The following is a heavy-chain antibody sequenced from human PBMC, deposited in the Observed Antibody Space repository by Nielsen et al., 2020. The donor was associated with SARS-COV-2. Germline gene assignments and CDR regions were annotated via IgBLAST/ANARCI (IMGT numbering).Heavy chain of an antibody. D-gene: IGHD2-2*01. CDR3: ARGGVEYCSSTSCYWFDP. V-gene: IGHV3-9*01. CDR2: ISWNSGSI. CDR1: GFTFDDYA. J-gene: IGHJ5*02. Sequence: SLKISCAASGFTFDDYAMHWVRQAPGKGLEWVSGISWNSGSIGYADSVKGRFTISRDNSKNTLYLQMNSLRAEDTAVYYCARGGVEYCSSTSCYWFDPWGQGTLVTVSS.